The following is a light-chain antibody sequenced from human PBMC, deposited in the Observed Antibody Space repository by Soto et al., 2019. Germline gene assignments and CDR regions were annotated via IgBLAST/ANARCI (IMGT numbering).Light chain of an antibody. Sequence: QSALTQPASVSGSPGQSITIPCTGTSSDVGGYNLVSWYQQHPGKAPKLMIYEVSNRPSGVSNRFSGSKSGNTASLTISGLQAEDEADYFCCSYSSSSTFYVFGTGTKVTVL. CDR3: CSYSSSSTFYV. V-gene: IGLV2-14*01. CDR1: SSDVGGYNL. J-gene: IGLJ1*01. CDR2: EVS.